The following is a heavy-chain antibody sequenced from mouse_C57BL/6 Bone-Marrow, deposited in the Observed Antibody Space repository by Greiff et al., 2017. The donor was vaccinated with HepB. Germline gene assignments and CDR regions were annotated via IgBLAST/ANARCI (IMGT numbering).Heavy chain of an antibody. CDR2: IHPNSGST. CDR3: SRYGLGFAY. J-gene: IGHJ3*01. CDR1: GYTFTSYW. D-gene: IGHD1-1*02. Sequence: QVQLQQPGAELVKPGASVKLSCKASGYTFTSYWMNWVKQRPGQGLEWIGMIHPNSGSTNYNEKFKSKATLTVDKSSSTAYMQLSSLTSEDSAVYYCSRYGLGFAYWGQGTLVTVSA. V-gene: IGHV1-64*01.